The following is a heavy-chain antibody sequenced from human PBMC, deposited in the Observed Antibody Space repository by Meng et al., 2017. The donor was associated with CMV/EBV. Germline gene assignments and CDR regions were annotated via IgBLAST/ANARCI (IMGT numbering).Heavy chain of an antibody. D-gene: IGHD6-13*01. CDR1: GGSFSGYY. CDR3: ARDRWVSSWGYYYGMDV. J-gene: IGHJ6*02. CDR2: INHSGST. V-gene: IGHV4-34*01. Sequence: SETLSLTCAVYGGSFSGYYWSWIRQPPGKGLEWVGKINHSGSTNYNPSLKSRVTISVDTFKNQFSLELSSVTAADTAVYYCARDRWVSSWGYYYGMDVWGQGTTVTVSS.